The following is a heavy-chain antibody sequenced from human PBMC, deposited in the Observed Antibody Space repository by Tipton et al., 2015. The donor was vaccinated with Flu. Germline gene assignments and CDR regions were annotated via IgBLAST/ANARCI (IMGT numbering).Heavy chain of an antibody. CDR2: VSGYNGDT. CDR3: ARDRGSYNIHLEYHYYYGMDV. CDR1: GYTFSNYG. D-gene: IGHD1-26*01. Sequence: VQLVQSGVEVKKPGASVKVSCKASGYTFSNYGITWVRQAPGQGLEWMGWVSGYNGDTNYAEKLQGRVTMTTDTSTNTAYMELRSLKSDDTAMYYCARDRGSYNIHLEYHYYYGMDVWGQGTTVTVSS. J-gene: IGHJ6*02. V-gene: IGHV1-18*01.